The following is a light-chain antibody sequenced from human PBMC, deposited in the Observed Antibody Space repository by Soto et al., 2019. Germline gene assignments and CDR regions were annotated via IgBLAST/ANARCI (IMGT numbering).Light chain of an antibody. V-gene: IGLV2-14*01. Sequence: QSALTQPASVSGSPGQSITISCTGTSSDVGGYNYVSWYQQHPGKAPKLMIYEVSNRPSGVSNRFSCSKSGNTASLTISGLQDEDGADYYCSSYTRSSTRVFGGGTQLTVL. CDR3: SSYTRSSTRV. CDR1: SSDVGGYNY. J-gene: IGLJ3*02. CDR2: EVS.